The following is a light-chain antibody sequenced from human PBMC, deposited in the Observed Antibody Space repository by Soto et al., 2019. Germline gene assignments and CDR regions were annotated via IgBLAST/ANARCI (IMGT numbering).Light chain of an antibody. CDR1: QSVSTN. J-gene: IGKJ2*01. CDR3: QQYNNWPYT. Sequence: EIVMTQSPDTLSVSPGERATLSCRASQSVSTNLAWYQQKPGQAPRLLIYGASTRATGIPARFSGSGYGTEFTRTISSLQSEDFAVYHCQQYNNWPYTFGQGTKLEIK. CDR2: GAS. V-gene: IGKV3-15*01.